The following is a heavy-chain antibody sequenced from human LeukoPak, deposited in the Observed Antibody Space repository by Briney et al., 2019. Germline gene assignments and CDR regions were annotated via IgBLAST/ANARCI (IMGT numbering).Heavy chain of an antibody. Sequence: SETLSLTCAVYGGSFSGYYWSWIRQPPGKGLEWIGEINHSGSTNYNPSLKSRVTISVDTSKNQFSLKLSSVTAADTAVYYCAGRYYDSSGYWRYWGQGTLVTVSS. CDR1: GGSFSGYY. CDR2: INHSGST. CDR3: AGRYYDSSGYWRY. D-gene: IGHD3-22*01. V-gene: IGHV4-34*01. J-gene: IGHJ4*02.